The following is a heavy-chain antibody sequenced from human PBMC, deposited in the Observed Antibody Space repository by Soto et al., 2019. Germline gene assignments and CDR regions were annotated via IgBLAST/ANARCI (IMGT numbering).Heavy chain of an antibody. J-gene: IGHJ6*02. CDR3: ARVAITGTPGYYYYGMDV. D-gene: IGHD1-7*01. CDR2: IYTSGST. Sequence: QVQLQESGPGLVKPSETLSLTCTVSGGSISSYYWSWIRQPAGKGLEWIGRIYTSGSTNYNPSLKSRVTISVDTSKNQFSLQLSSVTAADTAEYYCARVAITGTPGYYYYGMDVWGQGTTVTVSS. V-gene: IGHV4-4*07. CDR1: GGSISSYY.